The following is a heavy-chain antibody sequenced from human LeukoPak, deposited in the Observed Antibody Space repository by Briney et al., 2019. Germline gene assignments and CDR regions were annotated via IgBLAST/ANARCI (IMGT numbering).Heavy chain of an antibody. CDR2: ISAYNGNK. D-gene: IGHD5-18*01. V-gene: IGHV1-18*01. CDR3: TRDLGVDTTMIFFDY. J-gene: IGHJ4*02. Sequence: GASVKVSCKASGYTFTSYGISWVRQAPGQGLEWMGWISAYNGNKNYVQKFQGRVTMTTDTSTSTAYMELTSLRSDDTAMYYCTRDLGVDTTMIFFDYWGQGTLVTVSS. CDR1: GYTFTSYG.